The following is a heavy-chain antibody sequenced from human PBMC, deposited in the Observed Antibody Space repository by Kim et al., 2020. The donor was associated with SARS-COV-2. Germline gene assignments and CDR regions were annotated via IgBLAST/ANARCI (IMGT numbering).Heavy chain of an antibody. J-gene: IGHJ6*02. CDR1: GFTFSSYG. CDR2: IWYDGSNK. CDR3: ARDDTYYDFWSGYLRDRQNYYSYYGMDV. V-gene: IGHV3-33*01. D-gene: IGHD3-3*01. Sequence: GGSLRLSCAASGFTFSSYGMHWVRQAPGKGLEWVAVIWYDGSNKYYADSVKGRFTISRDNSKNTLYLQMNSLRAEDTAVYYCARDDTYYDFWSGYLRDRQNYYSYYGMDVWGQGTTVTVSS.